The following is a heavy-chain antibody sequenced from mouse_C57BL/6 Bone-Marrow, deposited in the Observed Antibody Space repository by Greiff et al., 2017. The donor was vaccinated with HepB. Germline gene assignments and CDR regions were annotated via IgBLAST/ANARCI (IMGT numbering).Heavy chain of an antibody. V-gene: IGHV2-2*01. D-gene: IGHD1-1*01. CDR3: ARDIYYYGSSFSLYAMDY. J-gene: IGHJ4*01. CDR2: IWSGGST. Sequence: VKLKQSGPGLVQPSQSLSITCTVSGFSLTSYGVHWVRQSPGKGLEWLGVIWSGGSTDYNAAFISRLSISKDNSKSQVFFKMNSLQADDTAIYYCARDIYYYGSSFSLYAMDYWGQGTSVTVSS. CDR1: GFSLTSYG.